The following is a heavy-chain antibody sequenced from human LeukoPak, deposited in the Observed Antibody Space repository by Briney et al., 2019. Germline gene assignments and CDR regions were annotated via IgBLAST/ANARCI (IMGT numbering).Heavy chain of an antibody. J-gene: IGHJ4*02. CDR2: ISYDGTEK. V-gene: IGHV3-30-3*01. Sequence: PGGSLRLSCAASGLSFSSYAMHWVHQAPGKGLEWVAVISYDGTEKYYGDSVKGRFTISRDNSKNTLYPQMNSLRAEDTALCYCARDGHGVPLDYWGQGTLVTVSP. D-gene: IGHD4-17*01. CDR1: GLSFSSYA. CDR3: ARDGHGVPLDY.